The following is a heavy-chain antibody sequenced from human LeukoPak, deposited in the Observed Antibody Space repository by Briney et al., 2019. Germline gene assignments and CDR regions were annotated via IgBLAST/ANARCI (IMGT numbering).Heavy chain of an antibody. Sequence: GGSLRLSCAASGFTSSTYWMHWVRQAPGKGLVWVSRIDTDGSSTSYADSVKGRFTISRDNAKNTLYLQMNSLRAEDTAVYYCTRDRYGDYSDYWGQGILVTVSS. V-gene: IGHV3-74*01. CDR3: TRDRYGDYSDY. D-gene: IGHD4-17*01. CDR1: GFTSSTYW. CDR2: IDTDGSST. J-gene: IGHJ4*02.